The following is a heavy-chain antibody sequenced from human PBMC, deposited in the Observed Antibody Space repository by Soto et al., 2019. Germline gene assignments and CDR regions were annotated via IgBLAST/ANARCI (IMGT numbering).Heavy chain of an antibody. J-gene: IGHJ5*02. Sequence: SVKVSCKASGGTFSSYAISWVRQAPGQGLEWMGGIIPIFGTANYAQKFQGRVTITADESTSTAYMELSSLRSEDTAVYYCARRPSIAAAPGWFDHWGQATLVTVSS. CDR2: IIPIFGTA. CDR3: ARRPSIAAAPGWFDH. D-gene: IGHD6-13*01. V-gene: IGHV1-69*13. CDR1: GGTFSSYA.